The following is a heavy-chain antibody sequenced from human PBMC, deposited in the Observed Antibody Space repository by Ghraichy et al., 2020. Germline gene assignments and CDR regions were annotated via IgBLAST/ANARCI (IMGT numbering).Heavy chain of an antibody. CDR2: ISGSGGST. V-gene: IGHV3-23*01. CDR1: GFTFSSYA. Sequence: GGYLRLSCAASGFTFSSYAMSWVRQAPGKGLEWVSAISGSGGSTYYADSVQGRFTISRDNSKNTLYLQMNSLRAEDMAVYYCAKVRRITIFGVGPPAMDVWGQGTTVTVSS. CDR3: AKVRRITIFGVGPPAMDV. D-gene: IGHD3-3*01. J-gene: IGHJ6*02.